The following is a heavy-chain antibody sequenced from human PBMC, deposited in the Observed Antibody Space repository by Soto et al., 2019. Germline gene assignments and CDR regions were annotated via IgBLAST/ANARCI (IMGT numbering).Heavy chain of an antibody. CDR1: GCTLSSYA. CDR2: ISGSGGST. CDR3: AKYIGKVEWEPDY. Sequence: GGPLRLSWAASGCTLSSYAMILVRQAPGKGLEWVSAISGSGGSTYYADSVKGRFTISRDNSKNTLYLQMNSLRAEDTAVYYCAKYIGKVEWEPDYWGQGTLVTVSS. D-gene: IGHD1-26*01. J-gene: IGHJ4*02. V-gene: IGHV3-23*01.